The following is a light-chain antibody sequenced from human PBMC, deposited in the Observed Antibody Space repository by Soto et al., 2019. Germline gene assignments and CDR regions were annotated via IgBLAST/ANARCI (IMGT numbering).Light chain of an antibody. Sequence: EIVLTQSPATLSLSPGERATLSCRASQSVSSHLAWYQQKPGQAPRLLIYDASNRATGIPARFSGSGSGTDFTITISSLEPEDFAVYYCQQRSNWLTFGGGTKVEIK. CDR3: QQRSNWLT. CDR2: DAS. CDR1: QSVSSH. V-gene: IGKV3-11*01. J-gene: IGKJ4*01.